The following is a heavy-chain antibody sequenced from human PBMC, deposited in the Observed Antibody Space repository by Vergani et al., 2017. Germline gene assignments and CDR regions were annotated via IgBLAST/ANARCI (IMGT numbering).Heavy chain of an antibody. CDR2: IYSYDST. Sequence: EVQLLESGGGLVQPGGSLRLSCAASGFTFSSYAMSWVRQAPGEGLDWVSVIYSYDSTYYADSVKGRFTISRDNYKNTLYLQMNNLRADDTAVYYCARWGSSSGWYGYWGQGTLVTVSS. CDR3: ARWGSSSGWYGY. V-gene: IGHV3-23*03. D-gene: IGHD6-19*01. CDR1: GFTFSSYA. J-gene: IGHJ4*02.